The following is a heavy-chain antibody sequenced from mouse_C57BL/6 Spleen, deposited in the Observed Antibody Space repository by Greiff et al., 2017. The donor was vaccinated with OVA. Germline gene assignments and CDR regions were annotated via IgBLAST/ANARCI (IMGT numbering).Heavy chain of an antibody. CDR1: GYTFTSYW. V-gene: IGHV1-59*01. J-gene: IGHJ1*03. Sequence: QVQLQQPGAELVRPGTSVKLSCKASGYTFTSYWMHWVKQRPGQGLEWIGVIDPSDSYTNYNQKFKGKATLTVDTSSSTAYMQLSSLTSEDSAVYYCARRIYYSKPYWYLDVWGTGTTVTVSS. CDR3: ARRIYYSKPYWYLDV. CDR2: IDPSDSYT. D-gene: IGHD2-5*01.